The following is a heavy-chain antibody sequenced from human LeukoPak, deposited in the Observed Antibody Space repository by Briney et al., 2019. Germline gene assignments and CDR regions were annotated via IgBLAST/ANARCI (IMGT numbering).Heavy chain of an antibody. CDR3: ARGWSGPHFDY. D-gene: IGHD3-3*01. CDR1: GYSISSGYY. J-gene: IGHJ4*02. Sequence: SETLSLTCTVSGYSISSGYYWGWIRQPPGKGLEWIGSIYHSGSTYYNPSLKSRVTISVDRSKNQFSLKLSSVTAADTAVYYCARGWSGPHFDYWGQGTLVTVSS. CDR2: IYHSGST. V-gene: IGHV4-38-2*02.